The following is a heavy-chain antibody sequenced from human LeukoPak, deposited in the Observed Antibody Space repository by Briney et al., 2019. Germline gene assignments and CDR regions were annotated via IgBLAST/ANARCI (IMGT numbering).Heavy chain of an antibody. CDR3: ARGGNSGWYFFDL. D-gene: IGHD6-19*01. V-gene: IGHV1-69*05. CDR2: IIPIFGTA. CDR1: GGTFSSYA. J-gene: IGHJ2*01. Sequence: SVKVSCKASGGTFSSYAISWVRQAPGQGLEWMGRIIPIFGTANYAQKFQGRVTITTDESTSTAYMELSSLRSEDTAVYYCARGGNSGWYFFDLWGRGSLVTVSS.